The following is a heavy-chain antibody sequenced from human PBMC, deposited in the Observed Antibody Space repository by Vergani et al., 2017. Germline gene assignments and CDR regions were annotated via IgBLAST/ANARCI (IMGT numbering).Heavy chain of an antibody. CDR2: IIPIFGTA. Sequence: QVQLVQSGAEVKKPGSSVKVSCKASGGTFSSYAISWVRQAPGQGLEWMGGIIPIFGTANYAQKFQGRVTITADKSTSTAYMELSSLRSEDTAVYYCAADDHSGYSCYDYFPFDYWGQGTLVTVSS. CDR3: AADDHSGYSCYDYFPFDY. CDR1: GGTFSSYA. D-gene: IGHD5-12*01. V-gene: IGHV1-69*06. J-gene: IGHJ4*02.